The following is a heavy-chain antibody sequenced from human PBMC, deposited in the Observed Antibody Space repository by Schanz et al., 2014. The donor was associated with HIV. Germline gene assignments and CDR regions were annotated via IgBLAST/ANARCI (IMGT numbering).Heavy chain of an antibody. CDR3: ARDGGEV. V-gene: IGHV3-7*01. CDR2: IKEDGSEK. D-gene: IGHD3-16*01. CDR1: GFTFSDYS. Sequence: VHLGQSGGGVVQPGRSLRLSCAASGFTFSDYSMHWVRQAPGKALEWVANIKEDGSEKYHADSVKGRFTISRDNAKNSLFLQMESLRAEDTAVYYCARDGGEVWGQGTSVTVSS. J-gene: IGHJ6*02.